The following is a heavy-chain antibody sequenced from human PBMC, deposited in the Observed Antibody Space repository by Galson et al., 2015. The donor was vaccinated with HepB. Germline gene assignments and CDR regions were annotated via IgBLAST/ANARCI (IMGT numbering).Heavy chain of an antibody. D-gene: IGHD3-22*01. V-gene: IGHV4-59*13. CDR2: TDYSGNT. CDR1: GGSIRGYR. CDR3: ARYVTQYHPNGRYYYPNYFDY. Sequence: LSLTCSVSGGSIRGYRWGWFRQPPGKGLEWIGYTDYSGNTNYNPSLRSRVTISVDTSTSQFSLQLNSVTAADTAVYFCARYVTQYHPNGRYYYPNYFDYWGRGTLVTVSS. J-gene: IGHJ4*02.